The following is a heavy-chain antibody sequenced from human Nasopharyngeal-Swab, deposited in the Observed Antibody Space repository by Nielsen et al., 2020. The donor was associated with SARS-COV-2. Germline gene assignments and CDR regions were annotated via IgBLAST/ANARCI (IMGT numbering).Heavy chain of an antibody. Sequence: SETLSLTCTVSGGSISSSSYYWGWIRQPPGKGLEWLGSIYYSGSTYYNPSLKSRVTISVDTSKNQFSLKLSSVTAADTAVYYCARASPDVEGVLRYFDWLYYYYMDVWGKGTTVTVSS. D-gene: IGHD3-9*01. CDR2: IYYSGST. CDR1: GGSISSSSYY. V-gene: IGHV4-39*07. CDR3: ARASPDVEGVLRYFDWLYYYYMDV. J-gene: IGHJ6*03.